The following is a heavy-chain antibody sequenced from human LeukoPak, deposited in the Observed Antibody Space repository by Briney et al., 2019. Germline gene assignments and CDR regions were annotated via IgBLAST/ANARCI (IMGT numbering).Heavy chain of an antibody. V-gene: IGHV1-18*01. CDR1: GYTFSRNG. CDR3: VRRPVEAMGFFDY. Sequence: ASVKVSCKASGYTFSRNGVSWVRQAPGQGLEWLGWINAYNGNTNYAQKLQGRVIVTTDTSTSTTYMELRSLRSDDTAVYYCVRRPVEAMGFFDYWGQGTLVTVSS. D-gene: IGHD6-19*01. CDR2: INAYNGNT. J-gene: IGHJ4*02.